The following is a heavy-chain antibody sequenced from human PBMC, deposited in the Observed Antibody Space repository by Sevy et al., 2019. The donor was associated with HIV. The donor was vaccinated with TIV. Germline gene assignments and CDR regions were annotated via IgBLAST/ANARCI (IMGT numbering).Heavy chain of an antibody. V-gene: IGHV4-59*01. CDR1: GGSISSYY. Sequence: SETLSLTCTVSGGSISSYYWSWIRQPPGKGLEWIGYIYYSGSTNYNPSLKSRVTISVDTSKNQFSLKLSSVTAADTAVYYCAREGYITMVRGVIITGAFDIWGQGTVVTVSS. D-gene: IGHD3-10*01. CDR2: IYYSGST. CDR3: AREGYITMVRGVIITGAFDI. J-gene: IGHJ3*02.